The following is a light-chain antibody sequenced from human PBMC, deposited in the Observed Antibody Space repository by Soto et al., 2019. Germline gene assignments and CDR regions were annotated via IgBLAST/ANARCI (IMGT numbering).Light chain of an antibody. Sequence: DIVMPQSPLSLPVTPGEPAPISCRSSQSLLHSNGYDYLDWYLQKPGQSPQLLIYGASSRATGIPDRFSGSGSGTHFTLTISRLEPEDFAVYYCQHYGSSPWTFGQGTKVDIK. CDR3: QHYGSSPWT. CDR2: GAS. V-gene: IGKV2-28*01. J-gene: IGKJ1*01. CDR1: QSLLHSNGYDY.